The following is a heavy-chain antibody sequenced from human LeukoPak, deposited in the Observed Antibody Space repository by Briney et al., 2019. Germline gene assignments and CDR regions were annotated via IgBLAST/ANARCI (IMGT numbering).Heavy chain of an antibody. D-gene: IGHD6-19*01. V-gene: IGHV4-39*07. CDR3: ATLLLAGSSLDY. Sequence: SETLSLTCTVSGASISSDNYYWGWIRQPPGKGLEWIGSIYYSGSRKYNPSLKSRVTISVDTSKNQFSLKLSSLTAADTAVYYCATLLLAGSSLDYWGQGTLVTVSS. J-gene: IGHJ4*02. CDR2: IYYSGSR. CDR1: GASISSDNYY.